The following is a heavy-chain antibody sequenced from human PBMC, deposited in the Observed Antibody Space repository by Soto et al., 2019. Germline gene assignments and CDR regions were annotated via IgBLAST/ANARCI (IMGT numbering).Heavy chain of an antibody. CDR2: IIPISGTA. Sequence: QVPLVQSGAEVKKPGSSVKVSCKASGGTFSSYAISWVRQAPGQGLEWMGGIIPISGTANYALKFQGRVTITADESTSIVYMELSSLRSEDTAVYFCARSQGSSTSLEIYYYYYYGMDVWGQGTTVTVSS. J-gene: IGHJ6*02. V-gene: IGHV1-69*01. CDR1: GGTFSSYA. CDR3: ARSQGSSTSLEIYYYYYYGMDV. D-gene: IGHD2-2*01.